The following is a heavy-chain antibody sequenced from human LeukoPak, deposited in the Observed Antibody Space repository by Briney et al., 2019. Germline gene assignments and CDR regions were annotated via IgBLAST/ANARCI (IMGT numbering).Heavy chain of an antibody. J-gene: IGHJ4*02. Sequence: GESLKISCKGSGYSFTSYWIGWVRQMPGKVLEWMGIIYPSDSDSRYSLSFQGQVTISADKSISTAYLQWSSLKASDTAMYYCARHRTNTFGGVISHFDSWGQGTLVTVSS. D-gene: IGHD3-16*02. CDR2: IYPSDSDS. V-gene: IGHV5-51*01. CDR3: ARHRTNTFGGVISHFDS. CDR1: GYSFTSYW.